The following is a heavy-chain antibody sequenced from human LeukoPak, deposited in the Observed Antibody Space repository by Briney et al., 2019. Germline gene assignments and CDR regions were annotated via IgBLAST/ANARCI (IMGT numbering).Heavy chain of an antibody. CDR1: GYTFSSYD. CDR3: VRGGLWFGELSAFDI. CDR2: MNPNSGNT. Sequence: ASVKVSCKASGYTFSSYDINWVRQAAGQGVEGMGRMNPNSGNTGYAQKFQGIVTITRNTSISTAYTELSSLRSEDTAVYYCVRGGLWFGELSAFDIWGQGTMVTVSS. V-gene: IGHV1-8*01. J-gene: IGHJ3*02. D-gene: IGHD3-10*01.